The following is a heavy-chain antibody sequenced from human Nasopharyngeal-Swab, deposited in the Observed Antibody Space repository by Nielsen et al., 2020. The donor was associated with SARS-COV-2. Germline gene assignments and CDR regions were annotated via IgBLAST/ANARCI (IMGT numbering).Heavy chain of an antibody. Sequence: GESLKISCAASGFTFSSYAMSWVRQAPGKGLERVSAISGSGGSTYYADSVKGRFTISRDNSKNTLYLQMNSLRAEDTAVYYCAKDEPYYDSSGYNYYYYYYMDVWGKGTTITVSS. CDR2: ISGSGGST. J-gene: IGHJ6*03. CDR1: GFTFSSYA. CDR3: AKDEPYYDSSGYNYYYYYYMDV. V-gene: IGHV3-23*01. D-gene: IGHD3-22*01.